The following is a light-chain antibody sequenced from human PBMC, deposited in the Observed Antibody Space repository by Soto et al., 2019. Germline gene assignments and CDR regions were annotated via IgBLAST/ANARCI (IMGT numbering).Light chain of an antibody. CDR1: QSVSSY. V-gene: IGKV3-11*01. CDR2: DAS. CDR3: QQRNFWLRT. J-gene: IGKJ2*01. Sequence: EIVLTQSPATLSLSPGERATLSCRASQSVSSYLAWYQQKPGQAPRLLVYDASNRATGIPARFSGSGSATDFTLTLSSLETEDVAVYYFQQRNFWLRTFGQGTQPEMK.